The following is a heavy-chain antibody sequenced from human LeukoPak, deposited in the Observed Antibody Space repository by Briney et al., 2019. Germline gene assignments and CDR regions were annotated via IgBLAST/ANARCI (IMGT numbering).Heavy chain of an antibody. CDR1: GFTVSSNY. D-gene: IGHD4-17*01. Sequence: PGGSLRLSCAASGFTVSSNYMSWVRQAPGKGLEWVSVIYSGGSTYYADSVKGRFTISRDNSKNTLYLQMNSLRAEDTAVYYCARVDYGDYRRDYWGQGTLVTVYS. J-gene: IGHJ4*02. V-gene: IGHV3-66*01. CDR3: ARVDYGDYRRDY. CDR2: IYSGGST.